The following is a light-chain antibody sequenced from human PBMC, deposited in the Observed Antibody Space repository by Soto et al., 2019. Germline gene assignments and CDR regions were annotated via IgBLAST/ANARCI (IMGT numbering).Light chain of an antibody. CDR3: HSYDSSLSGLVV. CDR2: GNS. Sequence: QPVLTQPPSVSGAPGQRVTISCTGSSSNIGAGYDVHWYQQLPGTAPKLLIYGNSNRPSGVPDRFSGSKSGTSASLAITGLQAEDEADYYCHSYDSSLSGLVVFGGGTKLTVL. V-gene: IGLV1-40*01. J-gene: IGLJ2*01. CDR1: SSNIGAGYD.